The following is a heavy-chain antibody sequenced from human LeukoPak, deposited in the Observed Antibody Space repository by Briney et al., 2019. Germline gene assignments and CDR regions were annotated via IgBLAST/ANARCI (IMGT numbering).Heavy chain of an antibody. V-gene: IGHV4-31*03. D-gene: IGHD4-11*01. CDR2: IYYSGST. Sequence: PSETLSLTCTVSGGSISSGGYYWSWIRRHPGKGLEWIGYIYYSGSTFYNPSLKSRVTISVDTSKNQFSLKLSSVTAADTAVYYCARSTVTTLLFDYWGQGTLVTVSS. CDR1: GGSISSGGYY. J-gene: IGHJ4*02. CDR3: ARSTVTTLLFDY.